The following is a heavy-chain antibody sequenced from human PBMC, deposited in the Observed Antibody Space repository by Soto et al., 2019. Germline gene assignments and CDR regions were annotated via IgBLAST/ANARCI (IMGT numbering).Heavy chain of an antibody. D-gene: IGHD3-22*01. V-gene: IGHV1-46*01. Sequence: QVQLVQSGAESKTPGATVKVSCKASQYSFTNYYVHWVRQAPGEGLEWMGVFNPSGGTTKYASRFPRRVTMSSDTSTNTVYMDLRSLRPEDTAVYFCARALYDTDSVPVGAESRYYVMDVWGRGTTVTVSS. CDR1: QYSFTNYY. CDR3: ARALYDTDSVPVGAESRYYVMDV. CDR2: FNPSGGTT. J-gene: IGHJ6*02.